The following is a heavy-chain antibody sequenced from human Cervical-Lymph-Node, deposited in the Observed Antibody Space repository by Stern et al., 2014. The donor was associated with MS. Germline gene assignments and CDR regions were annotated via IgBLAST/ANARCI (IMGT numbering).Heavy chain of an antibody. CDR3: ARGAVATITPYYFDY. Sequence: EVQLVQSGGGLVKPGGSLRLSCAASRFTFSSYSMNWVRQAPGKGLEWVSSISSSSSYIYYADSVKGRFTISRDNAKNSLYLQMNSLRAEDTAVYYCARGAVATITPYYFDYWGQGTLVTVSS. CDR1: RFTFSSYS. J-gene: IGHJ4*02. D-gene: IGHD5-12*01. CDR2: ISSSSSYI. V-gene: IGHV3-21*01.